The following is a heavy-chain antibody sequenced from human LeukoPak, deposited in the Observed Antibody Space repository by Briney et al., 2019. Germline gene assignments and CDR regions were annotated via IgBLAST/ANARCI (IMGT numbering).Heavy chain of an antibody. D-gene: IGHD3-22*01. CDR2: INPNSGGT. CDR1: GYTFTSYY. J-gene: IGHJ4*02. V-gene: IGHV1-2*02. Sequence: PRASVKVSCKASGYTFTSYYMHWVRQAPGQGLEWMGWINPNSGGTNYAQKFQGRVTMTRDTSISTAYMELSRLRSDDTAVYYCARPYYYYDSSGYHYYFDYWGQGTLVTVSS. CDR3: ARPYYYYDSSGYHYYFDY.